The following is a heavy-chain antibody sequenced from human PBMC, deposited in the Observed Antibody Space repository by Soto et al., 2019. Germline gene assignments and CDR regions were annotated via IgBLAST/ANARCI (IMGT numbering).Heavy chain of an antibody. V-gene: IGHV4-59*08. J-gene: IGHJ6*02. D-gene: IGHD3-10*01. CDR2: IYSSGST. CDR1: GVSISNSY. CDR3: ARHSPPFFYGSGPWDV. Sequence: PSETLSLTCTVSGVSISNSYWSWIRQSPGKGLEWIGYIYSSGSTNYNPSLKSRVTISVDTSKNQFSLKLSSLIAADTAVYYCARHSPPFFYGSGPWDVWGQGTTVTVSS.